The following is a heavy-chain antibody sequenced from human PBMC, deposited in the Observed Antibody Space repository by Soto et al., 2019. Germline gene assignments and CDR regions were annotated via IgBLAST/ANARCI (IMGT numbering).Heavy chain of an antibody. CDR3: ALAPTDKQWAEYFQP. D-gene: IGHD6-19*01. V-gene: IGHV3-66*01. CDR2: IYSGGST. J-gene: IGHJ1*01. Sequence: EVHLVESGGGLVQPGGSLRLSWSASGFTVSTNYMTWVRHAPGKGLEWVSTIYSGGSTYYAASVKGRFTISRDYSENTLYLQMNRLRDEDTVGSYRALAPTDKQWAEYFQPWGQGTLVTVSP. CDR1: GFTVSTNY.